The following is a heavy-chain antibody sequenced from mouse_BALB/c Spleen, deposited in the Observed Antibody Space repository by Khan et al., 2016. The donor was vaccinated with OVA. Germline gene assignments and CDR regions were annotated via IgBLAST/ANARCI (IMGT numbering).Heavy chain of an antibody. CDR3: AKITTTYSALDY. J-gene: IGHJ4*01. Sequence: QIQLVQSGPELKKPGETVKISCKASGYTFTDYSMHWVKQAPGKGLKWMGWIKTETGEPKYADDLKGRFAFSLETSARTAYLQINNLKNEDTTTYFCAKITTTYSALDYWGQGTSVTVSS. V-gene: IGHV9-2-1*01. CDR1: GYTFTDYS. CDR2: IKTETGEP. D-gene: IGHD2-4*01.